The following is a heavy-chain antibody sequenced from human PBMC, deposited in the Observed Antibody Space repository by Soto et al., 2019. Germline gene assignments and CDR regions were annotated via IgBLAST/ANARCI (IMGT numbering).Heavy chain of an antibody. CDR3: ARAASPYFDLLSAFDP. CDR1: GGSSLDYY. V-gene: IGHV4-34*11. CDR2: IYYSGTT. Sequence: SGTLALTCAVYGGSSLDYYWSGIRQPQGKGLEWLGYIYYSGTTKYNPSLTSRVTLSVDMSKNQFSLKLNSVTAADSAVYFCARAASPYFDLLSAFDPWGQGVLVTVSS. J-gene: IGHJ5*02. D-gene: IGHD3-9*01.